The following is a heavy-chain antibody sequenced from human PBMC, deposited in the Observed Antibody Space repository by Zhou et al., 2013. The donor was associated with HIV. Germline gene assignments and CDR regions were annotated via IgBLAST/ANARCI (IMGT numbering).Heavy chain of an antibody. CDR2: INPNSGGT. CDR1: GYTFTDYF. CDR3: ARTYSSTWYRWFDP. J-gene: IGHJ5*02. D-gene: IGHD6-13*01. Sequence: QVQLVQSGAEVKRPGASVKVSCKASGYTFTDYFIHWVRQAPGQGLEWMGWINPNSGGTNYAQKFQGRVTVTRDTSISTAYMELGRLTSDDTAVYYCARTYSSTWYRWFDPWGQGALVTVSS. V-gene: IGHV1-2*02.